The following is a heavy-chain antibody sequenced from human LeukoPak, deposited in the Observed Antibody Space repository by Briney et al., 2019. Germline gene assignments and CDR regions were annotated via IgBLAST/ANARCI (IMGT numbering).Heavy chain of an antibody. CDR2: VNSVESIT. J-gene: IGHJ6*02. CDR3: ARGHLPTPRSAMDV. D-gene: IGHD3-3*02. CDR1: GFTFSSYW. Sequence: GGSLRLSCAASGFTFSSYWVHWVRQAPGKGLVWVLRVNSVESITTYADSVNGRFTISRDNAKNTLYLQMKSLRAEDTAVYYCARGHLPTPRSAMDVWGQGTTVTVSS. V-gene: IGHV3-74*01.